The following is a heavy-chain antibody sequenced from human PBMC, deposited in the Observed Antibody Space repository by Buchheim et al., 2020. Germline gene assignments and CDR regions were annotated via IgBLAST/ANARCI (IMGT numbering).Heavy chain of an antibody. CDR2: ISSSGSTI. J-gene: IGHJ6*02. V-gene: IGHV3-48*03. Sequence: EVQLVESGGGLVQPGGSLRLSCAASGLTFSSYEMNWVRQAPGKGLEWVSYISSSGSTIYYADSVKGRFTISRDNAKNSLYLQMNSLRAEDTAVYYCASAPYYDILTGYRYYYYGMDVWGQGTT. D-gene: IGHD3-9*01. CDR3: ASAPYYDILTGYRYYYYGMDV. CDR1: GLTFSSYE.